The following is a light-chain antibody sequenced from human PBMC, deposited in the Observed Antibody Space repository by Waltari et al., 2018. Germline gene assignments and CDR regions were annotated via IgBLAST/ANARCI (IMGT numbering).Light chain of an antibody. J-gene: IGKJ1*01. Sequence: EIVLTQSPGTLSLSPGERATLACRATASVPANYLAWSQQTPGQAPTRLISGASSRATGIPDRFSGRGSGTDFTLTIARLEPEDFALYYCQQYGETPWTFGQGTKVDLK. CDR2: GAS. V-gene: IGKV3-20*01. CDR3: QQYGETPWT. CDR1: ASVPANY.